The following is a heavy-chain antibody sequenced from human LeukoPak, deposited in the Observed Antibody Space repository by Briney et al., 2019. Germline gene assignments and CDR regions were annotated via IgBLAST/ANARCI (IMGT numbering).Heavy chain of an antibody. CDR1: GYSFTTYW. J-gene: IGHJ5*02. CDR3: ARDPSYDGGWFDP. CDR2: IYPGDSET. V-gene: IGHV5-51*01. Sequence: GESLKISCKCSGYSFTTYWIGWVRPMPGKGLEWMGIIYPGDSETRYSPSFQGQVTFSADKSINTAYLQWSSLKASDTAMYYCARDPSYDGGWFDPWGQGTLVTVSS. D-gene: IGHD3-3*01.